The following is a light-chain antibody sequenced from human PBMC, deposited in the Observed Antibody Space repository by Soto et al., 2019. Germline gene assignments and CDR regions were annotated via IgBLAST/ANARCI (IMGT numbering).Light chain of an antibody. CDR1: QSIGIY. CDR3: QQRSTWPLT. CDR2: EAS. J-gene: IGKJ4*01. V-gene: IGKV3-11*01. Sequence: EIVLTQSPATLSLSPGDRATLSCRASQSIGIYLAWYQQTPGQSPRLLIYEASNRATGVPAKFSGTGSGTDFTLTSSSLESEAFGIYYCQQRSTWPLTFGGGTRVEI.